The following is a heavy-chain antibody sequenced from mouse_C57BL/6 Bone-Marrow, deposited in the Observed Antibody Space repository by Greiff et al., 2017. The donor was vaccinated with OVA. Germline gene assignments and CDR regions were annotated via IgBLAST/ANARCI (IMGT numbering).Heavy chain of an antibody. V-gene: IGHV14-4*01. CDR2: IDPENGDT. J-gene: IGHJ2*01. CDR3: TSYGNFDY. D-gene: IGHD2-1*01. CDR1: GFNIKDDY. Sequence: EVQLQQSGAELVRPGASVKLSCTASGFNIKDDYMHWVKQRPEQGLEWIGWIDPENGDTEYASKLQGKATITADTASNPAYLQLSSLTSEDTAVYYRTSYGNFDYWGQGTTLTVSS.